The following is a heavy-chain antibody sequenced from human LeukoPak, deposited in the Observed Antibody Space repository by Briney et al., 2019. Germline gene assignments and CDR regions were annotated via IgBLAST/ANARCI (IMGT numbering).Heavy chain of an antibody. D-gene: IGHD2-2*01. V-gene: IGHV4-59*11. CDR3: ARSAGYQLLSGYYYYMDV. CDR1: GGSISSHY. Sequence: SETLSLTCTVSGGSISSHYWSWTRQPPGKGLEWIGYIYYSGSTNYNPSLKSRVTISVVTSKNQFSLKLNSVTAADTAVYYCARSAGYQLLSGYYYYMDVWGKGTTVTVSS. J-gene: IGHJ6*03. CDR2: IYYSGST.